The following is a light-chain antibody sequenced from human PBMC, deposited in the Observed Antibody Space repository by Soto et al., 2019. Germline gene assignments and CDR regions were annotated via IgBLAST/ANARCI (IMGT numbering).Light chain of an antibody. CDR3: QQFHSLPYT. Sequence: DILMTQSPSSLSAPVGDRVTITCRASQSISNNLNWYQQKPGQAPKVLIYAASSLQGGVPSRFSGSGSGTDFTLPISSLLPEDFATFYCQQFHSLPYTFGQGTTLEIK. CDR2: AAS. CDR1: QSISNN. V-gene: IGKV1-39*01. J-gene: IGKJ2*01.